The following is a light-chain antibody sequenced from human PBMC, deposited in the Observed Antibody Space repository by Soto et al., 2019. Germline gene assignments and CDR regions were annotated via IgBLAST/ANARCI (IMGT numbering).Light chain of an antibody. Sequence: IVLTQSPATLSLSPGERATVSCRASQSVSRSYLAWYQQKPGQAPRLLIYGASSRATGIPGRFSGSGSGTEFTLTISSLEPEDFAVYYCQQYNNWPCTFGGGTKVDIK. CDR1: QSVSRSY. CDR2: GAS. CDR3: QQYNNWPCT. V-gene: IGKV3D-20*02. J-gene: IGKJ4*02.